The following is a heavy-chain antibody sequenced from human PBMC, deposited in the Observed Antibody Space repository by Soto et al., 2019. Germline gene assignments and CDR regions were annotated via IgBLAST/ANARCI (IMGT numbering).Heavy chain of an antibody. Sequence: AAVKVSCKASGGTFSNYAISWVRQAPGQGLEWMGGIIPIFGTANHAQKFQGRVTITADESTSTAYMELSSLRSEDTAVYYCAEGGVEPLSPGTKFDYWGQGNMVTVYS. D-gene: IGHD1-1*01. V-gene: IGHV1-69*13. CDR2: IIPIFGTA. CDR1: GGTFSNYA. CDR3: AEGGVEPLSPGTKFDY. J-gene: IGHJ4*02.